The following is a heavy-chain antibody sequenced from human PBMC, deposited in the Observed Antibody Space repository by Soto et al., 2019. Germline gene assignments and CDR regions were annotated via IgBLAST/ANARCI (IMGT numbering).Heavy chain of an antibody. CDR3: ARDDSGSYYYYGMDV. D-gene: IGHD1-26*01. V-gene: IGHV3-7*01. J-gene: IGHJ6*02. CDR2: IKQDGSEK. Sequence: GGSLRLSCAASGFTFSSYWVSWVRQAPGKGLEWVANIKQDGSEKYYVDSVKGRFTISRDNAKNSLYLQMNSLRAEDTAVYYCARDDSGSYYYYGMDVWGQGTTVTVSS. CDR1: GFTFSSYW.